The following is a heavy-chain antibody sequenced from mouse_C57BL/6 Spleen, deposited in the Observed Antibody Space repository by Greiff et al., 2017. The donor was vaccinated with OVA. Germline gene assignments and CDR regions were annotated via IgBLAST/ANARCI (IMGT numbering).Heavy chain of an antibody. CDR3: ERDYDYWYFDV. CDR1: GYTFTSYW. J-gene: IGHJ1*03. Sequence: QVQLQQSGAELAKPGASVKLSCKASGYTFTSYWMHWVKQRPGQGLEWIGYINPSSGYTKYNQKFKDKGTLTANKSSSTAYMQLSSLTYEDSADYDCERDYDYWYFDVWGTGTTVTVSS. CDR2: INPSSGYT. D-gene: IGHD2-4*01. V-gene: IGHV1-7*01.